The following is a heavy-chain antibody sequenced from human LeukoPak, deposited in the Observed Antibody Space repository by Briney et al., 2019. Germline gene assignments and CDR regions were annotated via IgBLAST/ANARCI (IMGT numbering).Heavy chain of an antibody. CDR1: GFTFDDYG. Sequence: PGGSLRLSCAASGFTFDDYGMSWVRQAPGKGLEWVSGINWNGGSTGYADSVKGRFTISRDNAKNSLYLQMNSLRAEDTAVYYCARERYYDFWSGLDKNYYYYYMDVWGKGTTVTVSS. CDR2: INWNGGST. D-gene: IGHD3-3*01. J-gene: IGHJ6*03. CDR3: ARERYYDFWSGLDKNYYYYYMDV. V-gene: IGHV3-20*04.